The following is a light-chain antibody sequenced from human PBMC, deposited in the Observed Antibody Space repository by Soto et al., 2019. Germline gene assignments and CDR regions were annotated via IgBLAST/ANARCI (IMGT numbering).Light chain of an antibody. V-gene: IGKV1-5*01. J-gene: IGKJ1*01. Sequence: DIQMTQSPSTLSASVGDRVTITCRASQSISSWLAWYQQKPGKAPKLLIYDASSLESGVPSRFSGSGSGTEFTLPISSLQPDDFATYCCQQYNSYSPTFGQGTKGEIQ. CDR2: DAS. CDR3: QQYNSYSPT. CDR1: QSISSW.